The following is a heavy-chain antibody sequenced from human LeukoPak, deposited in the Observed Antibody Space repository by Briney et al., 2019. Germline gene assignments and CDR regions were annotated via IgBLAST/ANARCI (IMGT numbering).Heavy chain of an antibody. J-gene: IGHJ4*02. CDR1: GFTFSNSV. D-gene: IGHD3-10*01. V-gene: IGHV3-23*01. CDR2: FSGSDENT. CDR3: AKLKVFGSGSWDY. Sequence: GGSLRLSCAASGFTFSNSVVSWVRQAPGKGLEWVSSFSGSDENTHHADSVKGRFTISRDNSKDTLYLQMNSLRVEDTATYYCAKLKVFGSGSWDYWGQGSLVTVSS.